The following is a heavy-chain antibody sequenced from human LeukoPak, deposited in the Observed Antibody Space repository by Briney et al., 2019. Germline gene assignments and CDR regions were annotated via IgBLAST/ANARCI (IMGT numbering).Heavy chain of an antibody. CDR1: GFTFSSYA. CDR2: ISGSGDRT. Sequence: GGSLRLSCAASGFTFSSYAMNWVRQAPGKGLEWVSAISGSGDRTYYADSVKGRFTISRDNSKNTLYLQMNSLRAEDTAVYYCAKDKRGYGYPTAFAYFDYWGQGTLVTVSS. CDR3: AKDKRGYGYPTAFAYFDY. D-gene: IGHD5-18*01. V-gene: IGHV3-23*01. J-gene: IGHJ4*02.